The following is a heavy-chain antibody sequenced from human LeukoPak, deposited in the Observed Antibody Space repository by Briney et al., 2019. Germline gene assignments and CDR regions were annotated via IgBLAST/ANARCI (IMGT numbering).Heavy chain of an antibody. D-gene: IGHD5-18*01. CDR3: ARGGGGGYSYGYRAFDI. V-gene: IGHV3-30*04. Sequence: GGSLRLSCAASGFTFSTYAMNWVRQAPGKGLEWVAVISDDGRHNYYADSVKGRFTISRDNSKNTLYLQMNSLRAEDTAVYYCARGGGGGYSYGYRAFDIWGQGTMVTVSS. CDR1: GFTFSTYA. CDR2: ISDDGRHN. J-gene: IGHJ3*02.